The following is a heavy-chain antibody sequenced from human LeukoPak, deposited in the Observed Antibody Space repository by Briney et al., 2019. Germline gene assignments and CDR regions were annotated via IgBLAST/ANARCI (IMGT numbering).Heavy chain of an antibody. CDR1: GFTFSSYG. Sequence: PPGGSLRLSCAASGFTFSSYGMSWVRQAPGKGLEWVSAVSSSGGTTYYADSVKGRFTISRDNSKNTLYLQMNSLRAEDTAVYYCAKDGGLVDDCSGGSCYLGHYYDSSGLDYWGQGTLVTVSS. CDR2: VSSSGGTT. D-gene: IGHD2-15*01. V-gene: IGHV3-23*01. CDR3: AKDGGLVDDCSGGSCYLGHYYDSSGLDY. J-gene: IGHJ4*02.